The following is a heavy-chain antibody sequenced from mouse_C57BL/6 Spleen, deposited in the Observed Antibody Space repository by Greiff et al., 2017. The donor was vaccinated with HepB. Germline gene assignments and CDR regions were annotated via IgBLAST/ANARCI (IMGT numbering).Heavy chain of an antibody. Sequence: QVQLKQPGAELVRPGSSVKLSCKASGYTFTSYWMDWEKQRPGQGLEWIGNIYPSDSETHYNQKFKDKATLTVHKSSSTAYMQLSSLTSEDSAVYYCARLDYGSSWYFDVWGTGTTVTVSS. D-gene: IGHD1-1*01. CDR1: GYTFTSYW. CDR2: IYPSDSET. V-gene: IGHV1-61*01. J-gene: IGHJ1*03. CDR3: ARLDYGSSWYFDV.